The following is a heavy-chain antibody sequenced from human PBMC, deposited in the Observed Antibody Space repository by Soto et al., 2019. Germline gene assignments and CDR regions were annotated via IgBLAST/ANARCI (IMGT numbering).Heavy chain of an antibody. J-gene: IGHJ6*02. CDR2: IKPDSGDT. Sequence: QVQLVQSGAEVKKPGASMKVSCKASGYTFTDYYIHWVRQAPGQGIEWMGWIKPDSGDTNYARKFHGRVTLTRDTSMSTAYMDVSGLRSDDTALYYCARAEETAKQYYYYHYGLDVWGQGTTVTVSS. D-gene: IGHD5-18*01. V-gene: IGHV1-2*02. CDR1: GYTFTDYY. CDR3: ARAEETAKQYYYYHYGLDV.